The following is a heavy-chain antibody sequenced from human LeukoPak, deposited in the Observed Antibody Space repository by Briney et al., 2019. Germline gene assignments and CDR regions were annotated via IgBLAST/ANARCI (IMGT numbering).Heavy chain of an antibody. CDR2: ISAYNGDT. V-gene: IGHV1-18*01. D-gene: IGHD5-12*01. J-gene: IGHJ4*02. Sequence: WASVKVSCKASGYTFTDYGISWVPQAPGQGLEWMGWISAYNGDTYYTQKLQGRVTMTTDTSTSTAYMELRSLRSDDTALYYCARHFYLYTGYGRSFDYWGQGTLVTVSS. CDR3: ARHFYLYTGYGRSFDY. CDR1: GYTFTDYG.